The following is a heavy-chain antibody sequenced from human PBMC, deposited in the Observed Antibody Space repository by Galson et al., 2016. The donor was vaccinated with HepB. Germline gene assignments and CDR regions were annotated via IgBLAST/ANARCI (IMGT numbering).Heavy chain of an antibody. CDR3: AIFTGRRYFEL. CDR2: INPSGGTT. V-gene: IGHV1-46*01. Sequence: SVKVSCKASGYSFTSYYMHWVRQAPGQGLEWMGIINPSGGTTRYAQKFQGRVTMTSDPSTSTVYMEVSSLRSDDTAVYYCAIFTGRRYFELWGRGTLVTVSS. D-gene: IGHD3-16*01. CDR1: GYSFTSYY. J-gene: IGHJ2*01.